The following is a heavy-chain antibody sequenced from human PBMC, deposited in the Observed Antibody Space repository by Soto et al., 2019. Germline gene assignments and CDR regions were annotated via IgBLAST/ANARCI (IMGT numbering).Heavy chain of an antibody. V-gene: IGHV1-3*01. CDR2: INAGNGNT. J-gene: IGHJ4*02. Sequence: ASVKVSCKASGYTFTSYAMHWVRQAPGQRLEWMGWINAGNGNTKYSQKFQGRVTTTRDTSASTAYMELSSLRSEDTAVYYCARDMGFGLSDYWGQGTLVTVSS. D-gene: IGHD3-10*01. CDR1: GYTFTSYA. CDR3: ARDMGFGLSDY.